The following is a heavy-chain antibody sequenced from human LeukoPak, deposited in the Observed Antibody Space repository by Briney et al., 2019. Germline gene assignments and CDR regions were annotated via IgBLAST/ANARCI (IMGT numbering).Heavy chain of an antibody. J-gene: IGHJ5*02. CDR2: TIPMFGSA. Sequence: SVKVSCKASGGTFYNSAISWVRQAPGQGFEWLGGTIPMFGSAKYAQKFQGRVTITTDESTSTAYMDLISLISEDTAVYYCVRRQALRGRHRAFDPWGQGTLVTVSS. CDR3: VRRQALRGRHRAFDP. V-gene: IGHV1-69*05. CDR1: GGTFYNSA. D-gene: IGHD6-25*01.